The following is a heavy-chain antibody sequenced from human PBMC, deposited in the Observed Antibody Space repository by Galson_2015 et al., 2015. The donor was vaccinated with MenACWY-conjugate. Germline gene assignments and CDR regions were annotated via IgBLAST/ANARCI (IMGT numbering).Heavy chain of an antibody. Sequence: QSGAEVTKPGESLQISCTTTGASFATYWNAWVRQMPGKGLEWMGLISPGDSNTRYSPSFQGQVTISADKTINTAYLQWSSLRASDTAMYYCARHPPGGRGMDVWGQGTTVTVSS. CDR1: GASFATYW. J-gene: IGHJ6*02. CDR3: ARHPPGGRGMDV. D-gene: IGHD1-26*01. V-gene: IGHV5-51*01. CDR2: ISPGDSNT.